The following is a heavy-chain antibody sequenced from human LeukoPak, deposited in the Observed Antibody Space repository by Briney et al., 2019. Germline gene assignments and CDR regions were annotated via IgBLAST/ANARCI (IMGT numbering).Heavy chain of an antibody. CDR2: ITSSGYYT. Sequence: GGSLRLSCAASGFTFSDYYMTWIRQAPGKGLEWVSYITSSGYYTNYGDSVKGRFTMSRDNAKKSLYLQMDSLRAEDTAVYYCARVSKAANPTSDSPWFDPWGQGTLVTVSS. CDR3: ARVSKAANPTSDSPWFDP. D-gene: IGHD2-15*01. CDR1: GFTFSDYY. V-gene: IGHV3-11*05. J-gene: IGHJ5*02.